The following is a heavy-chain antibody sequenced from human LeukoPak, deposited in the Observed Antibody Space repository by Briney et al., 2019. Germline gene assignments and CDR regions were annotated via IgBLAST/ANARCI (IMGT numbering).Heavy chain of an antibody. Sequence: SETLSLTCTVSGGSISSGDYYWSWIRQPPGKGLEWIGYIYYSGSTYYNPSLKSRVTISVDTSKNQFSLKLSSVTAADTAVYYCAQAGDYYGSVFVAYWGQGTLVTVSS. CDR3: AQAGDYYGSVFVAY. D-gene: IGHD3-10*01. V-gene: IGHV4-30-4*01. CDR2: IYYSGST. CDR1: GGSISSGDYY. J-gene: IGHJ4*02.